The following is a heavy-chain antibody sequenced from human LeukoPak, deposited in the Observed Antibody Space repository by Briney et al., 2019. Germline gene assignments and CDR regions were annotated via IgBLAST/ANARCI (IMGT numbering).Heavy chain of an antibody. D-gene: IGHD4/OR15-4a*01. V-gene: IGHV3-23*01. CDR3: ARRAGAYSHPYDY. J-gene: IGHJ4*02. CDR1: GFTFRSYA. CDR2: IRNSGDTT. Sequence: GGSLRLSCAASGFTFRSYAMSWVRQAPGKGLQWVSSIRNSGDTTYYADSVKGRFTISRDNAKNTLYLQMSSLRAEDTAVYYCARRAGAYSHPYDYWGQGTLVTVSS.